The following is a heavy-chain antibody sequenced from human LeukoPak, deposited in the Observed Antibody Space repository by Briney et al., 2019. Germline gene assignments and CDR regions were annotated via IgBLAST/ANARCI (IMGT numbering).Heavy chain of an antibody. V-gene: IGHV3-30*03. J-gene: IGHJ6*02. CDR1: GFSLTSNG. D-gene: IGHD3-10*01. CDR2: ISHDGNKK. Sequence: PGGSLRLSCAASGFSLTSNGMHWVRQAPGKGLERVAFISHDGNKKYYADSVKGRFTVSRDSSKSTLFLQMDSLRRDDTAVYYCARDIRVRYMPMVRAVEYYQYHAMDVWGQGTTVTVYS. CDR3: ARDIRVRYMPMVRAVEYYQYHAMDV.